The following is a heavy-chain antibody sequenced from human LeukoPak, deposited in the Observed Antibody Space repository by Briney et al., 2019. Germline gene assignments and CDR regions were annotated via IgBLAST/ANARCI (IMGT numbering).Heavy chain of an antibody. CDR3: ARGGPEDAFDI. J-gene: IGHJ3*02. CDR2: MYSGGST. D-gene: IGHD1-14*01. CDR1: GFTVSSEY. V-gene: IGHV3-66*01. Sequence: GGSLRLSCVASGFTVSSEYMSWVRQAPGKGLEWVSVMYSGGSTYYADSVKDRFIISRDSSRNTLYLQMNRLRAEDTAVYYCARGGPEDAFDIWGQGTLVTVSS.